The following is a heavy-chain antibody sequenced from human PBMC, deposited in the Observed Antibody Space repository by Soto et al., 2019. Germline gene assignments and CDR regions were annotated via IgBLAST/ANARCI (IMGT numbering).Heavy chain of an antibody. CDR1: GFTFSDYY. D-gene: IGHD3-10*01. CDR3: AREGLYHGSGSNPDGAFDI. J-gene: IGHJ3*02. CDR2: ISSSSSYT. Sequence: GGSLRLSCAASGFTFSDYYMSWIRQAPGKGLEWVSYISSSSSYTNYADSVKGRFTISRDNAKNSLYLQMNSLRAEDTTVYYCAREGLYHGSGSNPDGAFDIWGQGTMVTVSS. V-gene: IGHV3-11*06.